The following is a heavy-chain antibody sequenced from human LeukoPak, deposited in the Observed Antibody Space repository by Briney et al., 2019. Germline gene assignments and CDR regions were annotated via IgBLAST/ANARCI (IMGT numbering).Heavy chain of an antibody. CDR2: ISAYNGNT. CDR3: ARDGGVLLWFGESARNYGMDV. J-gene: IGHJ6*02. D-gene: IGHD3-10*01. Sequence: GASVKVSCKASGYTFTIYGISWVRQAPGQGLEWMGWISAYNGNTNYAQKLQGRVTMTTDTSTSTAYMELRSLRSDDTAVYYCARDGGVLLWFGESARNYGMDVWGQGTTVTVSS. V-gene: IGHV1-18*01. CDR1: GYTFTIYG.